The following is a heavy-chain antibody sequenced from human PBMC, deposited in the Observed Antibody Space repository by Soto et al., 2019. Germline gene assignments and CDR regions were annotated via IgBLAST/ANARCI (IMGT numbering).Heavy chain of an antibody. CDR3: ARDRRSIAAARTSGMDV. CDR1: GFTFSSYW. CDR2: INSDGSST. V-gene: IGHV3-74*01. Sequence: LRLSCAASGFTFSSYWMHWVRQAPGKGLVWVSRINSDGSSTSYADSVKGRFTISRDNAKNTLYLQMNSLRAEDTAVYYCARDRRSIAAARTSGMDVWGQGTTVTVSS. D-gene: IGHD6-13*01. J-gene: IGHJ6*02.